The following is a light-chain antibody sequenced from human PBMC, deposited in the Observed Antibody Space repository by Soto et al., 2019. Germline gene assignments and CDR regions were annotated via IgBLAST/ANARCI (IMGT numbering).Light chain of an antibody. V-gene: IGLV1-40*01. Sequence: QSVLTQPPSVSGAPGQRVTISCTGSSSNIGAGYDLHWYQQRPGTAPKLLIFGNINRPSGVPDRFSGSKSGTSASLAITGLQAEDEGDYYCSSYTSSSTLDVFGTGTKVTVL. CDR2: GNI. CDR3: SSYTSSSTLDV. CDR1: SSNIGAGYD. J-gene: IGLJ1*01.